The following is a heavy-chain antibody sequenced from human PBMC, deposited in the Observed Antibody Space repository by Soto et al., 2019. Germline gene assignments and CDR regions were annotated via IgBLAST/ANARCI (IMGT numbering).Heavy chain of an antibody. CDR3: ARSGDYAGMTGEGY. J-gene: IGHJ4*02. Sequence: GGSLRLSWAASGFTFSNYVMSWVRQAPGKGLEWVSSISGSGDNTYYADSVKGRFTISRDNSKNTLFLQMNSLRSDDTAVYYCARSGDYAGMTGEGYWGQGTLVTVSS. D-gene: IGHD4-17*01. V-gene: IGHV3-23*01. CDR1: GFTFSNYV. CDR2: ISGSGDNT.